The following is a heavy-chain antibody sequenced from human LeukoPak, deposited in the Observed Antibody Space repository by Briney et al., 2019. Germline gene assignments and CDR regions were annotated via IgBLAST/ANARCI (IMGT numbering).Heavy chain of an antibody. V-gene: IGHV3-74*01. D-gene: IGHD3-16*01. Sequence: GGSLRLSCAGSGFSFSSYWMHWVRQTPDKGLVWVSRINSDGTHRTYADSVKGRFTISRDNANKTLYLQMDSLSAGDTGIYYCARGVDFDYWGQGTRVTVSS. J-gene: IGHJ4*02. CDR3: ARGVDFDY. CDR2: INSDGTHR. CDR1: GFSFSSYW.